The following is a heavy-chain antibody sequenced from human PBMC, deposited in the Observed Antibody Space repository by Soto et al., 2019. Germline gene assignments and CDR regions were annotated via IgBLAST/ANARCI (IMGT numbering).Heavy chain of an antibody. Sequence: QVQLVQSGAEVKEPGASVKVSCKSSGYTFTNYAMHWVRQAPGQRLEWMGWINGGNGDTKYSQKFQGRVTITRDTSASTVYMELSSLRSEDTAVYYCARRYCSGAGCYPSPPVDPWGQGTLVTVSS. J-gene: IGHJ5*02. D-gene: IGHD2-15*01. CDR3: ARRYCSGAGCYPSPPVDP. V-gene: IGHV1-3*01. CDR2: INGGNGDT. CDR1: GYTFTNYA.